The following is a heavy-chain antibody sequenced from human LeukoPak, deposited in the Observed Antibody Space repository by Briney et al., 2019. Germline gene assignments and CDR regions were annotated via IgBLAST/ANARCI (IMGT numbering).Heavy chain of an antibody. D-gene: IGHD3-10*01. J-gene: IGHJ4*02. CDR1: GFDFGSYS. Sequence: GGSLRLSCEVSGFDFGSYSMNRVRQVPGKGLQWVSSISSSSRYIYYADSVKGRFTVSRDNAKNSLYLQMNSLGAEDTAVYSCARCYASGSYGIDYWGQGTLVAVSS. CDR2: ISSSSRYI. V-gene: IGHV3-21*01. CDR3: ARCYASGSYGIDY.